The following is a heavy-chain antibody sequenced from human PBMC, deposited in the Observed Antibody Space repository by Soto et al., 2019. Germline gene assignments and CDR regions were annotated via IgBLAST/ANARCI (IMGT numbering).Heavy chain of an antibody. Sequence: QVQMVQSGNEVKKPGASVMVSCKTSGYTFTSYGVRWVRQAPGQGLEWIGLISPYNGDTLYARKFQGRVTVTADRATDTVYMELRSLTSDDTAGYYCVRDASSGYRGWWDPWGQGTLVTVSS. V-gene: IGHV1-18*01. CDR3: VRDASSGYRGWWDP. D-gene: IGHD6-25*01. CDR2: ISPYNGDT. J-gene: IGHJ5*02. CDR1: GYTFTSYG.